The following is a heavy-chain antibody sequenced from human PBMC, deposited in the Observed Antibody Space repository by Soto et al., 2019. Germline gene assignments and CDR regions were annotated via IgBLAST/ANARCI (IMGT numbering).Heavy chain of an antibody. CDR1: GESISSGSYY. Sequence: QVQLQESGPGLVKASQTLSLICNVSGESISSGSYYWSWIRHHPGQGLAWIGYVYDAASAYFNPSLKRRVTISMDTSKNHFAMKLSSVTAADTAVYYCARASSSSSAADHWGQGTLITVAS. CDR3: ARASSSSSAADH. CDR2: VYDAASA. J-gene: IGHJ4*02. D-gene: IGHD6-6*01. V-gene: IGHV4-31*03.